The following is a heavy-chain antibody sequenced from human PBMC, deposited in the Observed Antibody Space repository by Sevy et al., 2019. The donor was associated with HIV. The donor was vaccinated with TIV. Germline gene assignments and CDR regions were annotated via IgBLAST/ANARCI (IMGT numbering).Heavy chain of an antibody. Sequence: GGSLRLSCAASGFRFNNFGMYWVRQAPGKGLEGVAFIRCDGINKCYVDSVKGRSTISRDNSKDTLYLEMKSLRLEDTAIYYCAKGGSGGIDHYGLDVWGQGTTVTVSS. CDR1: GFRFNNFG. CDR3: AKGGSGGIDHYGLDV. D-gene: IGHD6-25*01. J-gene: IGHJ6*02. V-gene: IGHV3-30*02. CDR2: IRCDGINK.